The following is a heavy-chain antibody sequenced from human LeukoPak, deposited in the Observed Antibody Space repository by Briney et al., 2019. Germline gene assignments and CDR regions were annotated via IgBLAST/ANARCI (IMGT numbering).Heavy chain of an antibody. CDR3: ARGRCSGGSCYLDY. J-gene: IGHJ4*02. D-gene: IGHD2-15*01. CDR2: MNPNSGNT. CDR1: GYTFTSYD. Sequence: ASVKVSCKASGYTFTSYDINWVRQATGQGLEWMGWMNPNSGNTGYVQKFQGRVTMTRNTSISTAYMELSSLRSEDTAVYYCARGRCSGGSCYLDYWGQGTLVTVSS. V-gene: IGHV1-8*01.